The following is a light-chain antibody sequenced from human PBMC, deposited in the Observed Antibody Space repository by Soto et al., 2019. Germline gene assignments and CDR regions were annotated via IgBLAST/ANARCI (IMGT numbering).Light chain of an antibody. J-gene: IGLJ3*02. CDR2: EVS. V-gene: IGLV2-14*01. CDR1: SSDVGDYNF. Sequence: QSALTQPASVSVSPGQSITISCTGTSSDVGDYNFVSWYQQYPGKAPKLLIYEVSNRPSGVSNRFSGSKSGNTASLTISGLQAEDEADYYCSSFTPSNTWVFGGGTKVTVL. CDR3: SSFTPSNTWV.